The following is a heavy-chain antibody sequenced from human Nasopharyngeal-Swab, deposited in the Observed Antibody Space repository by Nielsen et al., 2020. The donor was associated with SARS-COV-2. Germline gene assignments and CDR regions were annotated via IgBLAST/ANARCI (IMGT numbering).Heavy chain of an antibody. CDR3: ARGNGAFDY. CDR1: GWSFSGYY. CDR2: INHSGST. J-gene: IGHJ4*02. V-gene: IGHV4-34*01. Sequence: SQTLPLTCAVYGWSFSGYYWRWIRQPPGKGLEWIGEINHSGSTNYNPSLKSRVTISVYTSKNQFSLKLSSVTAADTAVYYCARGNGAFDYWGQGTLGTVSS. D-gene: IGHD4-17*01.